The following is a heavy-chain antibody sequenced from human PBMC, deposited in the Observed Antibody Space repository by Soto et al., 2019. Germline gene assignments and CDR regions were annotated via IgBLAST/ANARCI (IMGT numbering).Heavy chain of an antibody. CDR3: ARAEGKYYFDY. CDR2: INHSGST. D-gene: IGHD3-10*01. CDR1: GGSFSGYY. Sequence: SETLSLTCAVYGGSFSGYYWSWIRQPPGKGLEWIGEINHSGSTNYNPSLKSRVTISVDTSKNQFSLKLSSVTAADTAVYYCARAEGKYYFDYWGQGTLVTVSS. J-gene: IGHJ4*02. V-gene: IGHV4-34*01.